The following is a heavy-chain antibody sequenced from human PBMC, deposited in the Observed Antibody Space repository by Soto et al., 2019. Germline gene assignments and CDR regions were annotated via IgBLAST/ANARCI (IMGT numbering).Heavy chain of an antibody. D-gene: IGHD3-10*01. CDR2: IYWDDDK. J-gene: IGHJ5*02. CDR3: AHAITYNRGRFLNWFDP. CDR1: GFSLTTYGVA. Sequence: QITLKESGPTLVKPTQTLTLTCTVSGFSLTTYGVAVGWIRQPPGKALEWVVVIYWDDDKRYSPSLQSRLTLTKDTVQNQVVLTLTNMDPVDTATYYWAHAITYNRGRFLNWFDPSVQGTLVTVSS. V-gene: IGHV2-5*02.